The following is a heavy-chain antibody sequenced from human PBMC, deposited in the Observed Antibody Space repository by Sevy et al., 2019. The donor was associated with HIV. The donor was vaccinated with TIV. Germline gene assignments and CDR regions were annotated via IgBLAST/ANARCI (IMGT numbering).Heavy chain of an antibody. CDR1: GFIFSSYY. D-gene: IGHD4-17*01. CDR3: ARTVTTHYYYGMDV. V-gene: IGHV3-30*04. J-gene: IGHJ6*02. Sequence: GGSLRLSCAASGFIFSSYYFHWVRQAPGKGLEWVAFISFDGENKYYADSVKGRFTISRDNSKTTLYLEMNGLTTEDTAVYYCARTVTTHYYYGMDVWGQGTAVTVSS. CDR2: ISFDGENK.